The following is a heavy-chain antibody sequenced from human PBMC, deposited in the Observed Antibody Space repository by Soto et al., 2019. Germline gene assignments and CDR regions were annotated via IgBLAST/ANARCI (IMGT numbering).Heavy chain of an antibody. V-gene: IGHV4-30-2*01. CDR3: ARDRDSSSWYWFDP. CDR2: IYHSGST. Sequence: QLQLQESGSGLVKPSQTLSLTCAVSGGSISSGGYSWSWIRQPPGKGLEWIGYIYHSGSTYYNQSLKSRVTISVDRSKNQFSLKLSSVTAADTAVYYCARDRDSSSWYWFDPWGQGTLVTVSS. CDR1: GGSISSGGYS. D-gene: IGHD6-13*01. J-gene: IGHJ5*02.